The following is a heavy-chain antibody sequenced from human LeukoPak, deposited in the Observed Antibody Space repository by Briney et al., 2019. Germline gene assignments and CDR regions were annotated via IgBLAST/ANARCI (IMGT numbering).Heavy chain of an antibody. Sequence: GGSLRLSCAASGFTFSSYAMGWVRQAPGKGLEWVANIKQDGSEKYYVDSVEGRFTISRDNAKNSLYLQMNSLRAEDTAVYYCAREADDGVYYFDYWGQGTLVTVSS. J-gene: IGHJ4*02. CDR1: GFTFSSYA. CDR3: AREADDGVYYFDY. CDR2: IKQDGSEK. D-gene: IGHD5-24*01. V-gene: IGHV3-7*01.